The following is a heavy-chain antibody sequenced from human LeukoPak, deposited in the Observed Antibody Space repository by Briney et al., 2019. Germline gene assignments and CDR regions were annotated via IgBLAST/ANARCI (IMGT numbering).Heavy chain of an antibody. CDR3: NRGGAFDI. J-gene: IGHJ3*02. V-gene: IGHV3-49*04. Sequence: PGGSLRLSCTASGFTFGDYAMSWVRHAPGEGLEWVGFIRSKAYGGTTEYAASVKGRFTISRDDSKSIAYLQMNSLKTEDTAVYYCNRGGAFDIWGQGTMVTVSS. CDR1: GFTFGDYA. CDR2: IRSKAYGGTT.